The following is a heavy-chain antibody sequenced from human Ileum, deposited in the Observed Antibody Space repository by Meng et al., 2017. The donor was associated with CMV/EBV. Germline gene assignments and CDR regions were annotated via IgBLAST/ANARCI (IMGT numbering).Heavy chain of an antibody. Sequence: GGSLRLSCAVSGFSFSSYTMNWVRQAPGKGLEWVSSISSGSSSIYYADSAKGRFTISRDNAKNSLYLQMSSLRAEDTAIYYCAREVGYCSSTSCYRYYYYGMDVWGQGTTVTVSS. CDR1: GFSFSSYT. CDR2: ISSGSSSI. CDR3: AREVGYCSSTSCYRYYYYGMDV. D-gene: IGHD2-2*01. V-gene: IGHV3-21*01. J-gene: IGHJ6*02.